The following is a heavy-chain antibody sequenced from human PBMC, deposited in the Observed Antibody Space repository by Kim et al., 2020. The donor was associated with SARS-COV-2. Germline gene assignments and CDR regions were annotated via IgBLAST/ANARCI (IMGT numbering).Heavy chain of an antibody. V-gene: IGHV3-23*01. CDR2: ISGSGGST. CDR1: GFTFSSYA. CDR3: AKDILAYYYDSSGYYYVYYYYGVDV. D-gene: IGHD3-22*01. Sequence: GGSLRLSCAASGFTFSSYAMSWVRQAPGKGLEWVSAISGSGGSTYYADSVKGRFTISRDNSKNTLYLQMNSLRAEDTAVYYCAKDILAYYYDSSGYYYVYYYYGVDVWGQGTTVTVSS. J-gene: IGHJ6*02.